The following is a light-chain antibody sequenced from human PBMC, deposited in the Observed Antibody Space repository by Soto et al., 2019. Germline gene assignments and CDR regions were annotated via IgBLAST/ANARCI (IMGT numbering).Light chain of an antibody. J-gene: IGKJ2*01. CDR2: DVS. CDR3: QQYNSYPYT. Sequence: DIPMTHTPSTLSASVGDRVTITCRASQNIITWLAWYQQKLRKAPKLLIYDVSSLESGVPSRFSGSGSGTEFTLTISSVQPDDFATYDCQQYNSYPYTFGQGTKLEIK. V-gene: IGKV1-5*01. CDR1: QNIITW.